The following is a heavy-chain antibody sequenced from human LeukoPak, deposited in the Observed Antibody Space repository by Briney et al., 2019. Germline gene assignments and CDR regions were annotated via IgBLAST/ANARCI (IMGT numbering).Heavy chain of an antibody. J-gene: IGHJ3*02. CDR3: ARGMTTVTTASAFDI. CDR1: GFTFSSYG. V-gene: IGHV3-30*03. Sequence: PGGSLRLSCAASGFTFSSYGMHWVRQAPGQGLEWMAVISYDESNKNYADSVKGRFTISRDNSKTTLYLQMNSLRAEDTAVYYCARGMTTVTTASAFDIWGQGTMVTVSS. CDR2: ISYDESNK. D-gene: IGHD4-17*01.